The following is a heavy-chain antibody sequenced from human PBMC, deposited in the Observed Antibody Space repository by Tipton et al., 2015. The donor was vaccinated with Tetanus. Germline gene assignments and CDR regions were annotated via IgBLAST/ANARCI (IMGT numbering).Heavy chain of an antibody. CDR1: GFSFSSYG. D-gene: IGHD3-3*01. CDR3: AKGYYDFWSGYPPRGLDP. V-gene: IGHV3-30*18. Sequence: SLRLSCAASGFSFSSYGMHWVRQAPGKGLEWVAVFSYDGSNKYYGDSVKGRFTISRDNSNNTLYLQMNSLRAEDSAVYYCAKGYYDFWSGYPPRGLDPWGQGTLVTVSS. J-gene: IGHJ5*02. CDR2: FSYDGSNK.